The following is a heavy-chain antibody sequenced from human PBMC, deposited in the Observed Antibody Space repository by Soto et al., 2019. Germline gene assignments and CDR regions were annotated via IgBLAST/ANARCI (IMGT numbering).Heavy chain of an antibody. CDR2: MNPNSGNT. V-gene: IGHV1-8*01. Sequence: QVQLVQSGAEVKKPGASVKVSCKASGYTFTSYDINWVRQATGQGLEWMGWMNPNSGNTGYAQKFQGRVTMTRNTSISTAYMELSSLRSEDTAVYYCARGSLLLQEDYYYYYMDVWGKGTTVTVSS. D-gene: IGHD2-15*01. J-gene: IGHJ6*03. CDR1: GYTFTSYD. CDR3: ARGSLLLQEDYYYYYMDV.